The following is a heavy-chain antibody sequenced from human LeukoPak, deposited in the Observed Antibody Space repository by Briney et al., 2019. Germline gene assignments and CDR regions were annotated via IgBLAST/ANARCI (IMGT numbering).Heavy chain of an antibody. CDR3: ARDKHYYASSNYV. CDR1: GFTFNDYG. V-gene: IGHV3-20*04. CDR2: INWNGGTT. D-gene: IGHD3-22*01. Sequence: GGSLRLSCAASGFTFNDYGMSWVRQGPGKGLEWVSGINWNGGTTGYADSVRGRFTISRDNAKNSLYLQMNSLRAEDTALYYCARDKHYYASSNYVWGQGTLVTASS. J-gene: IGHJ4*02.